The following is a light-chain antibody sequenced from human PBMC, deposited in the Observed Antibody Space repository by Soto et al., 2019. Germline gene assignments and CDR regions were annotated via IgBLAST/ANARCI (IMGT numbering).Light chain of an antibody. J-gene: IGKJ3*01. CDR1: QTISSGF. CDR2: RAS. Sequence: EIVLTQSPGTLSLSPGERATLSCRASQTISSGFLAWYQQKPGQAPRLLIYRASRRAPGIPDRFSGSGSWTDFTLTSSRLEPEEFAVYYCHQFGSSPLDTFGPGTKVEIK. CDR3: HQFGSSPLDT. V-gene: IGKV3-20*01.